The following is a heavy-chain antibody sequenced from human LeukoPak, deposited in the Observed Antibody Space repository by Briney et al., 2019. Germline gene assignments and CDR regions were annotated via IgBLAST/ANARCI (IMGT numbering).Heavy chain of an antibody. CDR2: INPSGGST. CDR3: ARTRRYCSGGSCHPLLY. D-gene: IGHD2-15*01. CDR1: GYTFTSYY. Sequence: GASVKVSFTASGYTFTSYYMHWVRQAPGQGLEWMGIINPSGGSTSYAQKFQGRVTMTRDTSTSTVYMELSSLRSEDTAVYYCARTRRYCSGGSCHPLLYWGQGTLVTVSS. J-gene: IGHJ4*02. V-gene: IGHV1-46*01.